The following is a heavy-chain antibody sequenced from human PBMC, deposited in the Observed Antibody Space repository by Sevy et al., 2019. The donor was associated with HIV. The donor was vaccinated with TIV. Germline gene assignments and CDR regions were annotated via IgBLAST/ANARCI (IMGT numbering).Heavy chain of an antibody. CDR2: ISWNSDNI. Sequence: GGSLRLSCAASGFTFDNFAMHWVRQAPGKGLEWVSGISWNSDNIRHGDSVKGRFTISRDNAKQSLYLQMDSLRVEDTAFYFCSKAPNHELSLLPVDCWGPGTLVTVSS. CDR3: SKAPNHELSLLPVDC. V-gene: IGHV3-9*01. CDR1: GFTFDNFA. D-gene: IGHD1-1*01. J-gene: IGHJ4*02.